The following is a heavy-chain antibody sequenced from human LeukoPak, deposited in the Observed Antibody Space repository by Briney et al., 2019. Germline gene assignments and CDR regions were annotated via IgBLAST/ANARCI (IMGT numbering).Heavy chain of an antibody. CDR1: GFTFSSYG. V-gene: IGHV3-30*03. J-gene: IGHJ4*02. CDR3: ARVPQYYDLDY. Sequence: PGGSLRLSCAASGFTFSSYGMHWVRQAPGKGLEWVAVISYDGSNKYYADSVKGRFTISRDNSKNTLYLQMNSLRAEDTAVYYCARVPQYYDLDYWGQGTLVTVSS. D-gene: IGHD3-22*01. CDR2: ISYDGSNK.